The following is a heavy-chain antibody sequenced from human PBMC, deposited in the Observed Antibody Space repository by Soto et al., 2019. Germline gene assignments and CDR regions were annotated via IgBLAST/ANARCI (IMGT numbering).Heavy chain of an antibody. J-gene: IGHJ4*02. CDR3: ARGTYRPGIIMARGSFNDY. D-gene: IGHD3-10*01. CDR2: MYYGGST. V-gene: IGHV4-61*01. Sequence: PSETLSLTCTVSGGSVSSGNYYCSWIRQPPGKGLEWIGYMYYGGSTNYNPSLKSRATISVDTSKNQFSLKLSSVTAADTAVYYCARGTYRPGIIMARGSFNDYWGQGTLVTVS. CDR1: GGSVSSGNYY.